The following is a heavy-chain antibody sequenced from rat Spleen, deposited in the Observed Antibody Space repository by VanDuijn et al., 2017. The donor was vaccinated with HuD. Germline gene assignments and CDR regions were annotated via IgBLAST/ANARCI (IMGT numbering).Heavy chain of an antibody. CDR3: TRGGNYDFDY. CDR1: GLSFSNYD. CDR2: ISYDGTAT. J-gene: IGHJ2*01. V-gene: IGHV5-25*01. D-gene: IGHD1-10*01. Sequence: EVQLVESGGGLVQPGRSMKLSCAASGLSFSNYDMAWVRQAPTKGLEWVASISYDGTATYYRDSVRARFTISRDNARSTLYLQMDSLRSEDTATYYCTRGGNYDFDYWGQGVMVTVSS.